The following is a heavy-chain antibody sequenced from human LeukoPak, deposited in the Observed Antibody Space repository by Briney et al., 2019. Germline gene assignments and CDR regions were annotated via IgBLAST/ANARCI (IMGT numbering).Heavy chain of an antibody. J-gene: IGHJ4*02. Sequence: SETLSLTCAVYGGSFSGYYWSWIRQPPGKGLEWIGEISHSGSTNYNPSLKSRVTISVDTSKNQFSLKLSSVTAADTAVYYCARGYSSSWTHYWGQGTLVTVSS. CDR2: ISHSGST. D-gene: IGHD6-13*01. CDR3: ARGYSSSWTHY. CDR1: GGSFSGYY. V-gene: IGHV4-34*01.